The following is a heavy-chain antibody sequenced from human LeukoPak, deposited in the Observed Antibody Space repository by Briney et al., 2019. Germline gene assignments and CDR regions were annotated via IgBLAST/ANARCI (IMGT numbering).Heavy chain of an antibody. V-gene: IGHV1-18*01. D-gene: IGHD6-13*01. CDR2: ISAYNGNT. Sequence: ASVKVSCKASGGTFSSYAISWVRQAPGQGLEWMGWISAYNGNTNYAQKLQGRVTMTTDTSTSTAYMELRSLRSDDTAVYYCAREKYSSSWYLDYWGQGTTVSVSS. CDR1: GGTFSSYA. J-gene: IGHJ4*03. CDR3: AREKYSSSWYLDY.